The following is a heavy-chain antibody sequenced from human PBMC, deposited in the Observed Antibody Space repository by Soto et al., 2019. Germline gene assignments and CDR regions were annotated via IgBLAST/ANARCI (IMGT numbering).Heavy chain of an antibody. CDR2: INAGNGNT. V-gene: IGHV1-3*01. Sequence: ASVKVSCKASGYTFTSYAMHWVRQAPGQRLEWMGWINAGNGNTKYSQKFQGRVTITRDTSASTAYMELSSLRSEDTAVYYCAREQGNWGYYYYYYMDVWGKGTTVTVSS. CDR1: GYTFTSYA. CDR3: AREQGNWGYYYYYYMDV. D-gene: IGHD7-27*01. J-gene: IGHJ6*03.